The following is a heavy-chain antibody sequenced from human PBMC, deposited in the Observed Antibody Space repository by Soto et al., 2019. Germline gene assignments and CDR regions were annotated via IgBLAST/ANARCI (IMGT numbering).Heavy chain of an antibody. Sequence: EVQLVESGGGEVPPGGSLRLSCAASGFTFSAYWMHWVRQAPGKGLMWGSRINGDGRTTSYADSVKGRFTISRENAKNTLYLQMNSLRAEDTAVYYCARAAYGEYWFDPWGQGTLVTVSS. CDR1: GFTFSAYW. J-gene: IGHJ5*02. CDR2: INGDGRTT. D-gene: IGHD4-17*01. V-gene: IGHV3-74*01. CDR3: ARAAYGEYWFDP.